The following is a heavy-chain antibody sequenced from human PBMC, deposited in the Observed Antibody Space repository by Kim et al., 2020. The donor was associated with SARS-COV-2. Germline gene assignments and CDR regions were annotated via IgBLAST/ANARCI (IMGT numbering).Heavy chain of an antibody. V-gene: IGHV3-21*01. Sequence: IYYADSVKGRFTISNDNAKNSLYLQMNSLRAEDTAVYYCARDKARWGFDYWGQGTLVTVSS. CDR2: I. CDR3: ARDKARWGFDY. J-gene: IGHJ4*02. D-gene: IGHD1-26*01.